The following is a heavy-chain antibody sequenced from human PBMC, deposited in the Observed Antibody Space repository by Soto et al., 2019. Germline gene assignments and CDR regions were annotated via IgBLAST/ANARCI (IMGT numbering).Heavy chain of an antibody. CDR1: GGSVSGDY. V-gene: IGHV4-39*01. D-gene: IGHD3-10*01. Sequence: PSGTLSLTCAVSGGSVSGDYWGWIRQPPGKGLEWIATIYYSGRTFYNPSLESRVTIYVDTSRDQFSLKLTSVTAADTAVYYCARLPRTTTSGSGTDFWGQGTLVTVSS. CDR2: IYYSGRT. J-gene: IGHJ4*02. CDR3: ARLPRTTTSGSGTDF.